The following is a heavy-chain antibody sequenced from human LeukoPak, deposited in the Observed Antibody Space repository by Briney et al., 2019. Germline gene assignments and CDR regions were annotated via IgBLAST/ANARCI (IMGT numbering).Heavy chain of an antibody. CDR1: GFTVSNNF. V-gene: IGHV3-66*01. Sequence: GGSLRLSCAASGFTVSNNFMSWVRQAPGQGLEWVSLISGGGGTYYAASVKGRFTISRGNSENSLYLEMNSLRDEDTAVYYCARSVIAVAGYDAFDIWGQGTVVTVSS. CDR2: ISGGGGT. J-gene: IGHJ3*02. CDR3: ARSVIAVAGYDAFDI. D-gene: IGHD6-19*01.